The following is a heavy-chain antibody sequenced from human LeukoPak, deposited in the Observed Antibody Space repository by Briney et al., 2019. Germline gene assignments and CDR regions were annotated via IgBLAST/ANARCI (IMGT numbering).Heavy chain of an antibody. D-gene: IGHD3-22*01. CDR3: TRREDYYDSSRLND. V-gene: IGHV3-73*01. Sequence: GGSLRLSCAASGFTFSGSAMHWVRQASGKGLEWVGRIRSKANSYATAYAASVKGRFTISRDDSKNTAYLQMNSLKTEDTAVYYCTRREDYYDSSRLNDWGQGTLVTVSS. J-gene: IGHJ4*02. CDR2: IRSKANSYAT. CDR1: GFTFSGSA.